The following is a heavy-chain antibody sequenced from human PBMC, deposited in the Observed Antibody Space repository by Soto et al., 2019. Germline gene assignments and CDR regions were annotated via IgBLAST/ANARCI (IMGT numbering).Heavy chain of an antibody. Sequence: NPSETLSLTCTVSGGSISTYYWSWIRQPPGKGLEWIGYIYYSGSTNYNPSLKSRVTMSVDTSKNQFSLKLSSVTAADTAVYYCARDAYSGSYYWFDPWGQGTLVTVSS. CDR2: IYYSGST. CDR3: ARDAYSGSYYWFDP. D-gene: IGHD1-26*01. J-gene: IGHJ5*02. CDR1: GGSISTYY. V-gene: IGHV4-59*01.